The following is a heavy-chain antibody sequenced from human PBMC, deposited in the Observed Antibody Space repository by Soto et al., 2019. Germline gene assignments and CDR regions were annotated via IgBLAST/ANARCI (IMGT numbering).Heavy chain of an antibody. CDR3: AREPNYDFWSGYYGGYYYYYMDV. D-gene: IGHD3-3*01. V-gene: IGHV3-48*01. Sequence: GGSLRLSCAASGFTFSSYSMNWVRQAPGKGLEWVSYISSSSSTIYYADSVKGRFTISRDNAKNSLYLQMNSLRAEDTAVYYCAREPNYDFWSGYYGGYYYYYMDVWGKGTTVTVSS. J-gene: IGHJ6*03. CDR1: GFTFSSYS. CDR2: ISSSSSTI.